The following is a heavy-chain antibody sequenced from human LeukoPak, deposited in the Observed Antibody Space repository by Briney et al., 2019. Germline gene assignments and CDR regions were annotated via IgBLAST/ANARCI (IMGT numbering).Heavy chain of an antibody. V-gene: IGHV3-30*03. CDR3: ARDGALDY. D-gene: IGHD3-16*01. Sequence: GSLRLSCAASGFTFSSYGMHWVRQAPGKGLEWVAVISYDGSNKYYADSVKGRFTISRDNSKNTLYLEMNSLRAEDTAVYYCARDGALDYWGQGTLVTVSS. J-gene: IGHJ4*02. CDR2: ISYDGSNK. CDR1: GFTFSSYG.